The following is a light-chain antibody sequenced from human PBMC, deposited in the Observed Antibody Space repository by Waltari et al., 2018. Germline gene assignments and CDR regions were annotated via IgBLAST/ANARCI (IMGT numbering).Light chain of an antibody. J-gene: IGLJ1*01. CDR2: AVT. V-gene: IGLV2-14*03. CDR3: SSYTSSNTLG. Sequence: QSALTQPASVSGSPGQSITISCTGTSSDVGGYNNVSWYQQHPGKAPKLMIYAVTNRPSGVSNRFSGSKSGNTASLTISGLQAEDEADYYCSSYTSSNTLGFGTGTKVTVL. CDR1: SSDVGGYNN.